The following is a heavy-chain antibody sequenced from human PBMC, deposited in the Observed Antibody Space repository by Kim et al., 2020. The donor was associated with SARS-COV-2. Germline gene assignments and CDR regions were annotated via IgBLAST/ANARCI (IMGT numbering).Heavy chain of an antibody. D-gene: IGHD2-15*01. CDR3: ATFRGYCSGGSCYPDYFDY. Sequence: RVTISVDTSKNQFSLKLSSVTAADTAVYYCATFRGYCSGGSCYPDYFDYWGQGTLVTVSS. V-gene: IGHV4-39*01. J-gene: IGHJ4*02.